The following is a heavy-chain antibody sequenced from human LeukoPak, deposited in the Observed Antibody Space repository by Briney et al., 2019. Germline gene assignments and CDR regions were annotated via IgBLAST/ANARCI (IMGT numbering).Heavy chain of an antibody. V-gene: IGHV3-30*03. J-gene: IGHJ5*02. CDR2: ISYDGSKK. CDR1: GFTFSSYG. CDR3: ARSLRYCSSTSCSNWFDP. D-gene: IGHD2-2*01. Sequence: PGRSLRLSCAASGFTFSSYGMHWVRQAPGKGLEWVAVISYDGSKKYYADSVKGRFTISRDNSKNTLYLQMNSLRAEDTAVYYCARSLRYCSSTSCSNWFDPWGQGTLVTVSS.